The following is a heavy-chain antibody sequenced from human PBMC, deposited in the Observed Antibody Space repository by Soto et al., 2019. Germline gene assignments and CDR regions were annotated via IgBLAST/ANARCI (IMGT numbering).Heavy chain of an antibody. J-gene: IGHJ4*02. CDR3: ARDLGGSYYAPVDY. V-gene: IGHV1-18*01. CDR2: ISAYNGNT. Sequence: QVQLVQSGAEVKKPGASVKVSCKASGYTFTSYGISWVRQAPGQGLEWMGWISAYNGNTKYAQELQGRVTTTTDTSTSTADMELRSLRSDDTAVCYCARDLGGSYYAPVDYWGQGTLVTVSS. D-gene: IGHD1-26*01. CDR1: GYTFTSYG.